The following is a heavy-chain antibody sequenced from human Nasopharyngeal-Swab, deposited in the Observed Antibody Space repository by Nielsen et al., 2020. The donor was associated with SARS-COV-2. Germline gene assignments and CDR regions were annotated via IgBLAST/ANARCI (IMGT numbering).Heavy chain of an antibody. J-gene: IGHJ3*01. D-gene: IGHD3-22*01. CDR2: IGTAGDP. Sequence: GESLKISCAASGFTFSSYDMHWVRQATGKGLEWVSAIGTAGDPYYPDSVKGRFTISRDNSKNTLYLQMNSLRAEDTAVYYCARDLEGYYDTPAYWGQGTMVTVSS. CDR3: ARDLEGYYDTPAY. V-gene: IGHV3-13*05. CDR1: GFTFSSYD.